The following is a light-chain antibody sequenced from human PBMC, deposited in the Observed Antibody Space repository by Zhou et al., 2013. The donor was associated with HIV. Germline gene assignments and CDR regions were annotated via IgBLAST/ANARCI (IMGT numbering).Light chain of an antibody. CDR3: SSYTSSSTLV. CDR1: SGDIGGRHY. CDR2: DVN. J-gene: IGLJ1*01. Sequence: QSALSQPRSVSGSPGQSITISCTGTSGDIGGRHYVSWYQQHPGRAPRLIIYDVNKRPSGVSSRFSGSKSGSTASLMISDLQPEDEADYYCSSYTSSSTLVFGTGTKVTVL. V-gene: IGLV2-14*03.